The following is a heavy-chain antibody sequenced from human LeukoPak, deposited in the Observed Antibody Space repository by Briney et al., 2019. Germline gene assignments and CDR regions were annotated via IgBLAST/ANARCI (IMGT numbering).Heavy chain of an antibody. CDR3: ARLGCSSTSCSYFDY. D-gene: IGHD2-2*01. Sequence: SETLSLTCTVSGGSISSYYWSWIRQPPGKGLEWIGYIYYSGSTNYNPSLKSRVTISVDTSKNQFSLKLSPVTAADTAVYYCARLGCSSTSCSYFDYWGQGTLVTVSS. V-gene: IGHV4-59*08. CDR2: IYYSGST. J-gene: IGHJ4*02. CDR1: GGSISSYY.